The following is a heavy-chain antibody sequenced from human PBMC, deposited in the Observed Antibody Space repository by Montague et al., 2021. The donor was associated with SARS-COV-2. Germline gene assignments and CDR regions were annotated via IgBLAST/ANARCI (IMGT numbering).Heavy chain of an antibody. D-gene: IGHD3-10*01. CDR1: GGSLSGYY. V-gene: IGHV4-34*01. CDR3: ASGIYYLGIHYHRYYYGLNI. CDR2: INHSANT. Sequence: SETLSLTCAVSGGSLSGYYWSWIRQPPEKGLEWIGEINHSANTKYNPSLKSPVTISIDTSKNQFSLKMTSVTAADTAIYYCASGIYYLGIHYHRYYYGLNIWGTGTTVIVSS. J-gene: IGHJ6*04.